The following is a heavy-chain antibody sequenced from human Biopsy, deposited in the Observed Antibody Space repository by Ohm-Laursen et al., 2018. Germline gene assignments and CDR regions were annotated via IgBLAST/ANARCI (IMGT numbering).Heavy chain of an antibody. Sequence: SVTLSCTCTVSGGDINNYYWSWIRQPAGKGLEWIGCIYPGGSTNYTPSFKSRVTMSVDTSKKQLSLRLRSVTAADTAMYYCASVVLGPTNDAFDLWGQGTMVVVSS. CDR1: GGDINNYY. V-gene: IGHV4-4*07. J-gene: IGHJ3*01. CDR2: IYPGGST. CDR3: ASVVLGPTNDAFDL. D-gene: IGHD3-22*01.